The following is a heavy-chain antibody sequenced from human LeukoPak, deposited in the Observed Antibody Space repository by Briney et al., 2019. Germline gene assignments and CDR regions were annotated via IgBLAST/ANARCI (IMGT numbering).Heavy chain of an antibody. CDR2: INHNGNVN. CDR3: ARGGGLDV. Sequence: PGGSLRLSCAASGFTFSRYWVSWVRQAPGKGLEWVASINHNGNVNYYVDSVKGRFTISRDNAKNSLYLQMSNLRAEDAAVYFCARGGGLDVWGQGATVTVSS. V-gene: IGHV3-7*03. D-gene: IGHD3-16*01. CDR1: GFTFSRYW. J-gene: IGHJ6*02.